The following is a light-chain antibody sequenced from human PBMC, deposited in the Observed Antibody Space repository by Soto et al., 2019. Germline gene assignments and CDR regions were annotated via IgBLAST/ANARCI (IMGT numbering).Light chain of an antibody. CDR2: GAS. CDR3: QQYGSSPQWT. CDR1: QSVSSSY. J-gene: IGKJ1*01. Sequence: EIVLTQSPGTLSLSPGERATLSCRASQSVSSSYLAWYQQKPGQAPRLRIYGASSRATGIPDRFSGSGSGKDFTLTISRLEPEDFAVYYCQQYGSSPQWTVGQGPKVEIK. V-gene: IGKV3-20*01.